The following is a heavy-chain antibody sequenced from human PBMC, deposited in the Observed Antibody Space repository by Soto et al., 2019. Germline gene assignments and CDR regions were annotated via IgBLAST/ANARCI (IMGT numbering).Heavy chain of an antibody. D-gene: IGHD4-17*01. V-gene: IGHV4-34*01. CDR3: ARVGATVTTVNY. J-gene: IGHJ4*02. CDR1: DESFSDYY. CDR2: INHSGST. Sequence: QVQPQQWGAGLLKPSETLSLTCAVYDESFSDYYWSWIRQPPGKGLVWIGQINHSGSTNYNPSLKSRVTISVDTSKNHFSLKLSSVTAADTAVYYCARVGATVTTVNYWGQGTVVTVSS.